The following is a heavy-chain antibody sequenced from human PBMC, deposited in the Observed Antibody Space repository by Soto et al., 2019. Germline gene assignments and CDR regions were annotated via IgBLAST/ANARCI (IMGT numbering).Heavy chain of an antibody. D-gene: IGHD3-22*01. CDR2: IYWDDDK. CDR3: AHRRRLNYDSSGFGPTYYFDY. J-gene: IGHJ4*02. Sequence: SGPTLVNPTQTLTLTCTFSGFSLSTSGVGVGWIRQPPGKALEWLALIYWDDDKRYSPSLKSRLTITKDTSKNQVVLTMTNMDPVDTATYYCAHRRRLNYDSSGFGPTYYFDYWGQGTLVTVSS. V-gene: IGHV2-5*02. CDR1: GFSLSTSGVG.